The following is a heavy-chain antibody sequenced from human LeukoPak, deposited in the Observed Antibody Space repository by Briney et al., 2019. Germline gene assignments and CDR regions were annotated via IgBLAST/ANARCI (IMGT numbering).Heavy chain of an antibody. D-gene: IGHD6-13*01. CDR2: INHSGST. V-gene: IGHV4-34*01. CDR1: GGSFSGYY. Sequence: PSETLSLTCAVYGGSFSGYYWSWIRQPPGKWLEWIGEINHSGSTNYNPSLKSRVTISVDTSKNQFSLKLSSVTAADTAVYYCARGIAAAGTNDYWGQGTLVTVSS. J-gene: IGHJ4*02. CDR3: ARGIAAAGTNDY.